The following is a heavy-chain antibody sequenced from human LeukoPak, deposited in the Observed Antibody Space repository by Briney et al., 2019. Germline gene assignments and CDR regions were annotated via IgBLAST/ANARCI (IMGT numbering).Heavy chain of an antibody. J-gene: IGHJ4*02. Sequence: SETLSLTCAVYGGSFSGYYWSWIRQPPGKGLEWIGEINHSGSTNYNPSLKSRVTISVDTSKNQFSLKLSSVTAADTAVYYCARLKLRYFAYLLGYYFDYWGQGTLVTVSS. CDR2: INHSGST. D-gene: IGHD3-9*01. V-gene: IGHV4-34*01. CDR3: ARLKLRYFAYLLGYYFDY. CDR1: GGSFSGYY.